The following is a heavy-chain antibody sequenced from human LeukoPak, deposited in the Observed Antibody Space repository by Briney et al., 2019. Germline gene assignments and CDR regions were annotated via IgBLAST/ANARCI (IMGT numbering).Heavy chain of an antibody. CDR2: MTGSGTRA. D-gene: IGHD3-3*01. CDR3: RAQRSGYPHVDH. V-gene: IGHV3-23*01. CDR1: GFKFSDFA. J-gene: IGHJ4*02. Sequence: PGGSLRLSCAASGFKFSDFAMSWVRQVSGKGLEFVSIMTGSGTRAYYRDSVKGRFTISRDDSKNTVHLQMNSLTDGDSAVYYCRAQRSGYPHVDHWGQGTHVTVSS.